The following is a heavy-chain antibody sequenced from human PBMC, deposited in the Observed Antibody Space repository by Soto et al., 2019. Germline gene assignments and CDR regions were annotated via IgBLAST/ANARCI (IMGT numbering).Heavy chain of an antibody. J-gene: IGHJ4*02. CDR3: ARDLVRFGELSLSPDY. CDR1: GFTFSSYA. Sequence: PGGSLRLSCVASGFTFSSYAMSWVRQAPGKGLEWVSAISGSGGSTYYADSVKGRFTISRDNSKITLYLQMNSLRAEDTAVYYCARDLVRFGELSLSPDYWGQGTLVTVSS. D-gene: IGHD3-10*01. V-gene: IGHV3-23*01. CDR2: ISGSGGST.